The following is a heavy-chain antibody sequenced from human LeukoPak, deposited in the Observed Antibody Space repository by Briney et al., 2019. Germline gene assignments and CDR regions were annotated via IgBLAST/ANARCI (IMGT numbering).Heavy chain of an antibody. Sequence: GGSLRLSCAASGFTFSSYWMNWVRQAPGKGLEWVVNIKQDGSEKYYMASVKGRFTISRDNAKNSLYLQMNSLRAEDTAMYYCVYGDYGGGFDYWGQGTLVTVSS. CDR1: GFTFSSYW. CDR3: VYGDYGGGFDY. CDR2: IKQDGSEK. J-gene: IGHJ4*02. D-gene: IGHD4-17*01. V-gene: IGHV3-7*03.